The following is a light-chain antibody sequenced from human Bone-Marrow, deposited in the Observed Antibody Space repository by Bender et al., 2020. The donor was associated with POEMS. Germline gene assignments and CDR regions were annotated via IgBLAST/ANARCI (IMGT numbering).Light chain of an antibody. CDR3: QVWDGSSAHVLV. V-gene: IGLV3-1*01. J-gene: IGLJ3*02. CDR1: KLGGKY. Sequence: SNELTQPPSVSVSPGQTASITCSGDKLGGKYASWYQKKPGQSPVLVIYEDTKRPSRIPERFSGSNSNNTAALTISRVEAGDEADYYCQVWDGSSAHVLVFGGGTKLTVL. CDR2: EDT.